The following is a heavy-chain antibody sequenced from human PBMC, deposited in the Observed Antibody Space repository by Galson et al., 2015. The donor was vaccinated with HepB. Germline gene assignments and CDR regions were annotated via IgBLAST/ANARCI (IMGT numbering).Heavy chain of an antibody. CDR3: ATGVGYSSGWCPFDS. CDR1: GGSISSSDYY. D-gene: IGHD6-19*01. J-gene: IGHJ4*02. Sequence: SETLSLTCTVSGGSISSSDYYWGWIRQPPGTGLEWIGNIYDSGRTYNNPSLKSRVTITVDTSKKPYSLRLSSVTAADTALYYCATGVGYSSGWCPFDSWGQGTLVTVSS. V-gene: IGHV4-39*01. CDR2: IYDSGRT.